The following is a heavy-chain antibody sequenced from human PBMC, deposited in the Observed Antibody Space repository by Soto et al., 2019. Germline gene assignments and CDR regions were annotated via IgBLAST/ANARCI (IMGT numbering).Heavy chain of an antibody. CDR3: ARDRRYYDSSGYYDY. J-gene: IGHJ4*02. CDR2: IIPIFGTA. CDR1: GGTFSSYA. D-gene: IGHD3-22*01. Sequence: ASVKVSCKASGGTFSSYAISWVRQAPGQGLEWMGGIIPIFGTANYAQKFQGRVTITADESTSTAYMELSSLRSEDTAVYYCARDRRYYDSSGYYDYWGQGTLVTVS. V-gene: IGHV1-69*13.